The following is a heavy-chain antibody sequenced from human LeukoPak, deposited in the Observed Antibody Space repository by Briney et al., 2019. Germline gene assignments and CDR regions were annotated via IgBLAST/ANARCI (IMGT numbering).Heavy chain of an antibody. J-gene: IGHJ6*03. D-gene: IGHD2-2*01. V-gene: IGHV4-34*01. Sequence: SETLSLTCAVYGGSFGGYYWSWIRQPPGKGLEWIGEINHSGSTNYNPSPKSRVTISVDTSKNQLSLKLSSVTAADTAVYYCARGWDCSSTSCYPYYYYFYMDVWGKATTVTVSS. CDR1: GGSFGGYY. CDR3: ARGWDCSSTSCYPYYYYFYMDV. CDR2: INHSGST.